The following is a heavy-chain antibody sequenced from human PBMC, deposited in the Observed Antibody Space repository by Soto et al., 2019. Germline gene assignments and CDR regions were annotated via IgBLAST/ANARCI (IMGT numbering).Heavy chain of an antibody. CDR3: ARDLTTVTYERDS. Sequence: EVQLVESGGGLVKPGGSLRLSCAASGFTFTSYTMNWVRQAPGKGLEWVSCVSSSDDYIYYADSVKGRFTISRDNAKNSLYLQMNSLRAEDTAVYYWARDLTTVTYERDSWGQGTLVTVSS. D-gene: IGHD4-17*01. V-gene: IGHV3-21*01. CDR1: GFTFTSYT. CDR2: VSSSDDYI. J-gene: IGHJ4*02.